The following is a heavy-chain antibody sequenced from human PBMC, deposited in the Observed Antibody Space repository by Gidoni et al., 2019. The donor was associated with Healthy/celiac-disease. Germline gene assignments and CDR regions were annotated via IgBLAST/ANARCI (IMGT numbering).Heavy chain of an antibody. Sequence: EVQLVASGGGLVKPGGSLKRSCAASGVSFSNAWMSWVRQAPGKGLEWVGRIKSKTDGGTTNYAAPVKGRFTISSDYSKNTLDLQMNTLKTEDTAVYYCTTVYGYYENWFDPWGQGTLVTVSS. V-gene: IGHV3-15*01. CDR2: IKSKTDGGTT. J-gene: IGHJ5*02. CDR3: TTVYGYYENWFDP. D-gene: IGHD4-17*01. CDR1: GVSFSNAW.